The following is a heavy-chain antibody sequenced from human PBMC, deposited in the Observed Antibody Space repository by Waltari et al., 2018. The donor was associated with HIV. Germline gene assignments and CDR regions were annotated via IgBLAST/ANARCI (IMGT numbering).Heavy chain of an antibody. D-gene: IGHD5-12*01. J-gene: IGHJ4*02. CDR3: ARGASAVTLLYSTSPGYFDY. Sequence: VQLQQWGAGLLKPSETLSLTCAVYGGSFSGYSWSWLRQPPGKGLEWIGEINHSGGTNYNPSLDSRVIISRDTSKNQCSLKVTSVTAADTAVYSCARGASAVTLLYSTSPGYFDYWGQGALVTVSS. V-gene: IGHV4-34*02. CDR1: GGSFSGYS. CDR2: INHSGGT.